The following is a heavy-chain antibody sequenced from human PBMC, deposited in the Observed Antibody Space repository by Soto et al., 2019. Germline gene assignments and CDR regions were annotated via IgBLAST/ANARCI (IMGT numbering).Heavy chain of an antibody. CDR3: ARGGPVDFGDHNF. D-gene: IGHD3-10*01. J-gene: IGHJ4*01. V-gene: IGHV1-69*02. CDR2: ITPILGIP. CDR1: GVALSNHF. Sequence: QVQLVQSGAEVRKPGSSVKVSCTTSGVALSNHFISWVRLAPGQGLEWMGRITPILGIPNYSQNFQGRLTLTADRSTKRVYMELSSLRCNDSAIYSCARGGPVDFGDHNFWGHGTLVNVSS.